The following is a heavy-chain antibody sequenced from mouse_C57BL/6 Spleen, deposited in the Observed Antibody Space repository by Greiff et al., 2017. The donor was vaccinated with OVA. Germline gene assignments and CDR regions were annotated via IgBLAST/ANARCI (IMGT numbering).Heavy chain of an antibody. CDR3: ASRRLLTGSYWYFDV. Sequence: EVKLQESGPELVKPGASVKISCKASGYSFTDYNMNWVKQSNGKSLEWIGVINPNYGTTSYNQKFKGKATLTVDQSSSTAYMQLNSLTSEDSAVYYCASRRLLTGSYWYFDVWGTGTTVTVSS. CDR2: INPNYGTT. V-gene: IGHV1-39*01. CDR1: GYSFTDYN. J-gene: IGHJ1*03. D-gene: IGHD4-1*01.